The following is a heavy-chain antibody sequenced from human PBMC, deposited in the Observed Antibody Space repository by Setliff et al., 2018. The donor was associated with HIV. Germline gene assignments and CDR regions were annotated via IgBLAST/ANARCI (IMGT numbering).Heavy chain of an antibody. Sequence: PSETLSLTCTVSGGSISSNNYFWSWIRQPAGKGLEWIGHIYPSGSTNYNPSLKSRVTISVDTSKNQFPLNLSSVTAAYTAVYYCASRAGGDFWGQGTMVTVSS. J-gene: IGHJ3*01. CDR2: IYPSGST. CDR3: ASRAGGDF. CDR1: GGSISSNNYF. D-gene: IGHD3-10*01. V-gene: IGHV4-61*09.